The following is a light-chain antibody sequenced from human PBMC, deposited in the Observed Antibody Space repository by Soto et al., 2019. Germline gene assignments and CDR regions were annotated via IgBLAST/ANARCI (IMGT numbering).Light chain of an antibody. CDR1: QGVSSY. Sequence: DIKMTQSASTLSASVGDRVTITCRASQGVSSYLAWYQQKPGEAPKLLIYAASTLQSGVPSRFSGSGSGTDFTLTISSLQPEDFATYYCQQLNNYVFTFGPGTKVDIK. J-gene: IGKJ3*01. CDR3: QQLNNYVFT. CDR2: AAS. V-gene: IGKV1-9*01.